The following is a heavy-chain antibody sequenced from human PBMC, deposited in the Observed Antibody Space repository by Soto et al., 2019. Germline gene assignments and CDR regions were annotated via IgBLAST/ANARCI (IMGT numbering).Heavy chain of an antibody. J-gene: IGHJ6*02. Sequence: SETLCLTCPVSGGSLSSGVYYWSWIRQHPGKGLEWIGYIYYSGSTYYNPSLKSRVTISVDTSKNQFSLKLSSVTAADTAVYYCARGGRRSPGMDVWGQGTTVTVSS. V-gene: IGHV4-31*03. CDR1: GGSLSSGVYY. CDR3: ARGGRRSPGMDV. CDR2: IYYSGST.